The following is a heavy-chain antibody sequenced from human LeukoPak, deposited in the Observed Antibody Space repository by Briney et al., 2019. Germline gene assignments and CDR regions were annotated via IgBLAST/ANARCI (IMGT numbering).Heavy chain of an antibody. V-gene: IGHV4-61*02. J-gene: IGHJ3*01. CDR1: GGSISSDNYY. CDR2: IYKSGNT. Sequence: SETLSLTCLVSGGSISSDNYYWTWIRQPAGKGLEWMGRIYKSGNTNYNPSLKGRGTISLDTSKNQFSLKLSSVTAADTAVYYCARDIALRMGAFVFDLWGQGTMVIVSS. CDR3: ARDIALRMGAFVFDL. D-gene: IGHD3-16*01.